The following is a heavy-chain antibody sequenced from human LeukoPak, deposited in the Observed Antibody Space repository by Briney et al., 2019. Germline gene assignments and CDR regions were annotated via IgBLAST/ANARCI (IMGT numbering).Heavy chain of an antibody. Sequence: ASVKVSCKASGYTFTGYYMHWVRQAPGQGLEWMGWINPNSGGTNYAQKFQGRVTMTRDTSISTAYMELSRLRPDDTAVYYCARVRMYYDYVWGSYRLFDYWGQGTLVTVSS. CDR3: ARVRMYYDYVWGSYRLFDY. CDR1: GYTFTGYY. D-gene: IGHD3-16*02. V-gene: IGHV1-2*02. CDR2: INPNSGGT. J-gene: IGHJ4*02.